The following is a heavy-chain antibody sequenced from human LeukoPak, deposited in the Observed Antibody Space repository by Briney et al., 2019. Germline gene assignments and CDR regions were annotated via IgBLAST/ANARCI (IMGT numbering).Heavy chain of an antibody. Sequence: GGSLRLSCAASGFTFSRYDLSWVRQAPGKGLEWVAVISYDGSNKYYADSVKGRFTISRDNSKNTLYLQMNSLRAEDTAVYYCAREAYPDYWGQGTLVTVSS. CDR1: GFTFSRYD. V-gene: IGHV3-30-3*01. J-gene: IGHJ4*02. CDR2: ISYDGSNK. CDR3: AREAYPDY.